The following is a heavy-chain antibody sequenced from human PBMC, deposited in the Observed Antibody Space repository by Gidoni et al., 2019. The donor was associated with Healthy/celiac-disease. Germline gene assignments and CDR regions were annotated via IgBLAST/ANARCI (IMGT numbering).Heavy chain of an antibody. CDR2: TIPTLGIA. Sequence: QVQLVQSGAEVKKPGSSVKVSCKASGGTFSSYAISWVRQAPGQGLEWMGRTIPTLGIANYAQKFQGRVTITADKSTSTAYMELSSLRSEDTAVYYCARDISRYQSNWFDPWGQGTLVTVSS. V-gene: IGHV1-69*04. CDR1: GGTFSSYA. CDR3: ARDISRYQSNWFDP. J-gene: IGHJ5*02. D-gene: IGHD2-2*01.